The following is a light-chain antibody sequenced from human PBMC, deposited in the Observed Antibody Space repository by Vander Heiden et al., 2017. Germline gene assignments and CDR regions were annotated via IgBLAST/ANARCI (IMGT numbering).Light chain of an antibody. CDR2: GNF. CDR1: SSNIGAGLD. Sequence: QSVLTQPPSVSGAPGQRVTITCTGSSSNIGAGLDIHWYRHLPGTAPKLLIYGNFKRPSGVPDLFSGSKSGTSASLAVTGLQAEDEADYYCQSYDNSLKSVVFGGGTKLTVL. CDR3: QSYDNSLKSVV. V-gene: IGLV1-40*01. J-gene: IGLJ2*01.